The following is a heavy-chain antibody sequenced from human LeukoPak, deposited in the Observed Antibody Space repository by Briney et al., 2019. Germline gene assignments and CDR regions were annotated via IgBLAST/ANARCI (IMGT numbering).Heavy chain of an antibody. D-gene: IGHD2-2*01. J-gene: IGHJ6*02. CDR3: AKDSSRYYYYGMDV. Sequence: GRSLRLSCAASGFTFDDYAMHWGRQAPGKGLEWVSCISWNSGSIGYADSVKGRFTISRDNTKNSLYLQMNSLRAEDTALYYCAKDSSRYYYYGMDVWGQGTTVTVSS. CDR2: ISWNSGSI. V-gene: IGHV3-9*01. CDR1: GFTFDDYA.